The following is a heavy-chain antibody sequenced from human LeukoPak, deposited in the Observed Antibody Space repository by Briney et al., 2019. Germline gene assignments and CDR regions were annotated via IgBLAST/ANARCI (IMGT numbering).Heavy chain of an antibody. D-gene: IGHD1-26*01. Sequence: GGSLRLSCAASGFRVSVNYMSWVRQAPGTGLEWVSVIYSSGGTYYTDSVKGRFIISRDNSKNTLDLQMNSVRAEDTAVYYCAAKGNGYSGSYVFAQWGQGTLVTVSS. CDR2: IYSSGGT. V-gene: IGHV3-66*01. CDR1: GFRVSVNY. J-gene: IGHJ4*02. CDR3: AAKGNGYSGSYVFAQ.